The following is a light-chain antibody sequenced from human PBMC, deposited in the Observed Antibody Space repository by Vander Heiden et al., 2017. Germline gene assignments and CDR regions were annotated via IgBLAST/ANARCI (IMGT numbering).Light chain of an antibody. CDR3: QQRYSSPPGT. CDR2: AAT. V-gene: IGKV1-39*01. CDR1: QSISTY. Sequence: DIQMTQSPSSLSASVGDRVAITCRASQSISTYLNWYQQKERKAPELLIYAATSLQSGGPSRFSGSGSGTDFTLTISSLQPEDFATYYCQQRYSSPPGTFGQGTKLEIK. J-gene: IGKJ2*02.